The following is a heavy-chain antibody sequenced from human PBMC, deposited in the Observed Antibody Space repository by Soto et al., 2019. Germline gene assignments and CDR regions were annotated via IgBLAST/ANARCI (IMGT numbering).Heavy chain of an antibody. Sequence: ASVKVSCKASGYTFTSYGISWVRQAPGQGLEWMGWISAYNGNTNYAQKLQGRVTMTTDTSTSTAYMELRSLRSDDTAVYYCARAFLYDFWSGYRPNYYYYYMDVWGKGTTVTVSS. CDR2: ISAYNGNT. J-gene: IGHJ6*03. D-gene: IGHD3-3*01. CDR1: GYTFTSYG. CDR3: ARAFLYDFWSGYRPNYYYYYMDV. V-gene: IGHV1-18*01.